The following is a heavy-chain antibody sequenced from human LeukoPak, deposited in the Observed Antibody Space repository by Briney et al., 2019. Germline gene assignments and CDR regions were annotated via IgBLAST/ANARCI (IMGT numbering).Heavy chain of an antibody. CDR2: ISSNGGIT. J-gene: IGHJ6*03. V-gene: IGHV3-64*01. CDR3: ARDSEGWGSPYQGPYYYYYMDV. Sequence: AGGSLRLSCAASGLTFSTYVMHWVRPAPGKGLEYVSAISSNGGITYYANSVKGRFTISRDNSKNTLYLQMGSLRAEDMAVYYCARDSEGWGSPYQGPYYYYYMDVWGKGTTVTVSS. CDR1: GLTFSTYV. D-gene: IGHD2-2*01.